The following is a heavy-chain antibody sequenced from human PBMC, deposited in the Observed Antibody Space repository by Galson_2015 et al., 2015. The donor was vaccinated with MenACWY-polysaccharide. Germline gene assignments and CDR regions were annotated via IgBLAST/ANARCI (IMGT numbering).Heavy chain of an antibody. D-gene: IGHD6-19*01. CDR3: VRGSSGWKGMDV. Sequence: SLRLSCAASGFTFTNYAMNWVRQAPGKGLEWVSSIGGSGTTYYADSVKGRFTVSRDNAKNTLYLQLSSLRAEDTGVYYCVRGSSGWKGMDVWGQGTTVTVSS. CDR1: GFTFTNYA. V-gene: IGHV3-69-1*01. CDR2: IGGSGTT. J-gene: IGHJ6*02.